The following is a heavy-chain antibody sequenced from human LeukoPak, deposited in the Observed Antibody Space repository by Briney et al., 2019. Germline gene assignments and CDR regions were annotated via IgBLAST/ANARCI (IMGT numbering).Heavy chain of an antibody. D-gene: IGHD5-12*01. V-gene: IGHV4-39*01. CDR2: IYYSGST. J-gene: IGHJ4*02. Sequence: SETLSLTCTVTGGSISSSSYYWGWIRQPPGKGLEWIGSIYYSGSTYYNPSLKSRVTISVDTSKNQFSLKLSSVTAADTAVYYCASTGSLYGGHDPIFDYWGQGTLVTVSS. CDR1: GGSISSSSYY. CDR3: ASTGSLYGGHDPIFDY.